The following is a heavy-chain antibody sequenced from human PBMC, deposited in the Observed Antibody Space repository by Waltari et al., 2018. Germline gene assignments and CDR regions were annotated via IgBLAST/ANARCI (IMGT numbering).Heavy chain of an antibody. CDR3: ASYTVAYGSGSYYNEGAFDI. CDR2: IYHSGST. J-gene: IGHJ3*02. D-gene: IGHD3-10*01. Sequence: GLVKPSETLSLTCTVSGYSISSGYYWGWIRQPPGKGLEWIGSIYHSGSTYYNPSLKSRVTISVDTSKNQFSLKLSSVTAADTAVYYCASYTVAYGSGSYYNEGAFDIWGQGTMVTVSS. CDR1: GYSISSGYY. V-gene: IGHV4-38-2*02.